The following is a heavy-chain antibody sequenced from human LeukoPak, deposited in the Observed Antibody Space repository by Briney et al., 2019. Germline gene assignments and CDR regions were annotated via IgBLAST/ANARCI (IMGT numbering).Heavy chain of an antibody. Sequence: SETLSLTCTVSGGSISSSSYYWGWIRQPPGKGLEWIGSIYYSGSTYCNPSLKSRVTISVDTSKNQFSLKLSSVTAADTAVYYCARFEYSSSSFDYWGQGTLVTVSS. D-gene: IGHD6-6*01. CDR1: GGSISSSSYY. CDR3: ARFEYSSSSFDY. J-gene: IGHJ4*02. V-gene: IGHV4-39*01. CDR2: IYYSGST.